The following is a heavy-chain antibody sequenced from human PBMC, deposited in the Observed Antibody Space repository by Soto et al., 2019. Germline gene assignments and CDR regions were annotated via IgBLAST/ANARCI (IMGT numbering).Heavy chain of an antibody. J-gene: IGHJ6*02. Sequence: QVQLQESGPGLVKPSETLSLTCTVSGVSVSSGTYYCSWIRQPPGKGLEWIGYVYYSGSTNYNPSLQRRVTISKDTSRKQFSLKLSSVTAADTAVYFCATGAVSTTYYYYGLDVWGQGTTVTVSS. V-gene: IGHV4-61*01. CDR1: GVSVSSGTYY. CDR2: VYYSGST. CDR3: ATGAVSTTYYYYGLDV. D-gene: IGHD4-4*01.